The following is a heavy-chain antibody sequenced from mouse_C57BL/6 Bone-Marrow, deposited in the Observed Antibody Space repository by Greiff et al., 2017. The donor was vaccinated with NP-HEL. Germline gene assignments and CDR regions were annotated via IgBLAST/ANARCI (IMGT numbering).Heavy chain of an antibody. CDR1: GYTFTSYG. CDR3: ARYGSSWDY. V-gene: IGHV1-81*01. J-gene: IGHJ2*01. D-gene: IGHD1-1*01. CDR2: IYPRSGNT. Sequence: VKVVESGAELARPGASVKLSCKASGYTFTSYGISWVKQRTGQGLEWIGEIYPRSGNTYYNEKFKGKATLTADKSSSTAYMELRSLTSEDSAVYFCARYGSSWDYWGQGTTLTVSS.